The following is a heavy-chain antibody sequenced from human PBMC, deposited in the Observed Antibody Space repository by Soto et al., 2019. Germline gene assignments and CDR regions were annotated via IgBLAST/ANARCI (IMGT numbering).Heavy chain of an antibody. CDR3: AKSYSSNWYDYFAQ. J-gene: IGHJ4*02. Sequence: PGGSLRLSCVASELTFSSFAMSWVRQAPGKGLEWVSAISGGVGTTYYADSVKGRFTISRDTSKNTLYLQMNSLRAEDTALYYCAKSYSSNWYDYFAQRGQPTMVSVSS. V-gene: IGHV3-23*01. D-gene: IGHD6-13*01. CDR2: ISGGVGTT. CDR1: ELTFSSFA.